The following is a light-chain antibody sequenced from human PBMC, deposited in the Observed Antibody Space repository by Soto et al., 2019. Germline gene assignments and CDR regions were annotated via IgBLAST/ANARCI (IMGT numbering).Light chain of an antibody. Sequence: EIVLTQSPGTLSLSPGERATLSCRASQSVSSTYVAWYQQKSGQAPRLLIYDASSRATGIPDRFSGSGSGTDFTLTISRLEPEDFAVYYCHQYVSSWTFGQGTKVEIK. CDR2: DAS. CDR1: QSVSSTY. V-gene: IGKV3-20*01. J-gene: IGKJ1*01. CDR3: HQYVSSWT.